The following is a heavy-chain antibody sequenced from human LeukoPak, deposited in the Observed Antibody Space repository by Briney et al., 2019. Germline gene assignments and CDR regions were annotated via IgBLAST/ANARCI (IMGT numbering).Heavy chain of an antibody. J-gene: IGHJ5*02. V-gene: IGHV1-2*02. CDR1: GYTFTGYY. CDR3: ARSDGSGSYYNVDPYNWFDP. CDR2: INPNSGGT. D-gene: IGHD3-10*01. Sequence: ASVKVSCKASGYTFTGYYMHWVRQAPGQGLEWMGWINPNSGGTNYAQKFQGRFTMTRDTSISTPYMELSRLRSDDTAVYYCARSDGSGSYYNVDPYNWFDPWGQGTLVTVSS.